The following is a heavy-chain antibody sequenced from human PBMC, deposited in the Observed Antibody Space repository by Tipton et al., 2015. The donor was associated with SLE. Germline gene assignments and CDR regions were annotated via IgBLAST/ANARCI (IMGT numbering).Heavy chain of an antibody. CDR2: IYYSGST. J-gene: IGHJ1*01. CDR1: GDSISSYY. Sequence: TLSLTCTVSGDSISSYYCTWIRQPPGKGLEWIGYIYYSGSTNYNPALKSRVTISLDTSKNQPSLTRSSVTAADTAVYYCATVKVDTALGESFQHWGQGTQVIVSS. CDR3: ATVKVDTALGESFQH. D-gene: IGHD5-18*01. V-gene: IGHV4-59*01.